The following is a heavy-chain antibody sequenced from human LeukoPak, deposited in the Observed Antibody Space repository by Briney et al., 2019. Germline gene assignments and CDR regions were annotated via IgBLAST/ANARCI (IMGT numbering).Heavy chain of an antibody. CDR2: YYSSGTT. CDR3: ARTIPAGVYCSSSSCEIIWFDP. CDR1: GGSISNYY. V-gene: IGHV4-4*07. D-gene: IGHD2-2*01. J-gene: IGHJ5*02. Sequence: SDTLSLTCTVSGGSISNYYWSWIRQPAGEGLEWLGRYYSSGTTNYNPSFKSRVTMSVDTSKNQFSLKVNSETAAAAAVYYCARTIPAGVYCSSSSCEIIWFDPWGQGTLVTVS.